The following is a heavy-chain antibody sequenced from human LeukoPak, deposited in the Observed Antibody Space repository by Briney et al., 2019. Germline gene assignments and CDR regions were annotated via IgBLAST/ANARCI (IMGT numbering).Heavy chain of an antibody. V-gene: IGHV3-11*01. Sequence: KSGGSLRLSCAASGFTFSDYYMSWIRQAPGKGLEWVSYISDSGSTIYYADSVKGRFTISRDNAKNSLYVQMNSLRAEDTAVYYCARDFSQLVAGITYFYGMDVWGQGTTVTVSS. J-gene: IGHJ6*02. D-gene: IGHD6-19*01. CDR3: ARDFSQLVAGITYFYGMDV. CDR2: ISDSGSTI. CDR1: GFTFSDYY.